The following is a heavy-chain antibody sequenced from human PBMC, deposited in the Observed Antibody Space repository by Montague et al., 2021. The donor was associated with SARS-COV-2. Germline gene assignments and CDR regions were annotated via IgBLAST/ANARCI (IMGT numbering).Heavy chain of an antibody. CDR1: GGSFSAYY. Sequence: SETLSLTCAVYGGSFSAYYWSWIRQHPGKGLEWIGEINHSGSTNYNPSLKSRVTISVDTSKNQFSLKLSSVTAADTAVYYCARGLGRIEDVWGQGTTVTVSS. V-gene: IGHV4-34*01. J-gene: IGHJ6*02. CDR2: INHSGST. D-gene: IGHD3-16*01. CDR3: ARGLGRIEDV.